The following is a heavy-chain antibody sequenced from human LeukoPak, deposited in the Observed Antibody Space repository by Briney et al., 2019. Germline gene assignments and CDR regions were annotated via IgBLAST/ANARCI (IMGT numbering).Heavy chain of an antibody. CDR3: ARDLGYCSSTSCPDYYYYGMDV. Sequence: GGSLRLSCAASGFIVSSNYMSWVRQAPGKGLEWVSSISSSSSYIYYADSVKGRFTISRDNAKNSLYLQMNSLRAEDTAVYYCARDLGYCSSTSCPDYYYYGMDVWGQGTTVTVSS. D-gene: IGHD2-2*01. V-gene: IGHV3-21*01. J-gene: IGHJ6*02. CDR2: ISSSSSYI. CDR1: GFIVSSNY.